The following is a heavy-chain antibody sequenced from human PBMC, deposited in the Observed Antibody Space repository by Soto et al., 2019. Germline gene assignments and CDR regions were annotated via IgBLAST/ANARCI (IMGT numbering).Heavy chain of an antibody. J-gene: IGHJ4*02. Sequence: QVQLQESGPGLVKPSGTLSLTCAVSGDSITNSDWWSWVRQPPGKGLEWIGEVYHSGGTNYNPSLESRVTISVDKSKNQFSLRLSSVTAADTAVYWCVRNGYYSLQYWGQGILVTVSS. CDR1: GDSITNSDW. CDR2: VYHSGGT. V-gene: IGHV4-4*01. D-gene: IGHD3-22*01. CDR3: VRNGYYSLQY.